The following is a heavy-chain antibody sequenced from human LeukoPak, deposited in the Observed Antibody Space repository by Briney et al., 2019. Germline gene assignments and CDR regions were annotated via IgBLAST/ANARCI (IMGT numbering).Heavy chain of an antibody. CDR3: VKDVSRYSGYDSTFDY. V-gene: IGHV3-64D*06. D-gene: IGHD5-12*01. CDR1: GFTFSSHA. Sequence: PGGSLRLSCSASGFTFSSHAMHWVRQAPGEGLEYVPAISSNGGSTYYADSVKGRFTISRDNSKNTLYLQMSSLRAEDTAVYYCVKDVSRYSGYDSTFDYWGQGTLVTVSS. CDR2: ISSNGGST. J-gene: IGHJ4*02.